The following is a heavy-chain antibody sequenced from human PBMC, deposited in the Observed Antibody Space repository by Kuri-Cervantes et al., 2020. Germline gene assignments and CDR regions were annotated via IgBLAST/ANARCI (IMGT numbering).Heavy chain of an antibody. Sequence: SETLSLTCTVSGGSISSGGYFWSWIRQHPGKGLEWIGCIHYSGSINYNPSLKSRLNMSVDTSKNQFSLEVTSVTAADTAVYYCAGEVAVPGVGRLWFFDLWGRGTLVTVSS. D-gene: IGHD1-26*01. CDR3: AGEVAVPGVGRLWFFDL. CDR2: IHYSGSI. J-gene: IGHJ2*01. V-gene: IGHV4-31*03. CDR1: GGSISSGGYF.